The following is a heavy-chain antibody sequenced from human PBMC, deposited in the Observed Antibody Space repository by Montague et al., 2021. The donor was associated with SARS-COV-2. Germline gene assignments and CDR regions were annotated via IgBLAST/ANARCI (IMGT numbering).Heavy chain of an antibody. V-gene: IGHV4-59*11. J-gene: IGHJ4*02. D-gene: IGHD3-10*01. Sequence: SETLSLTCAVYGGSFRSHLWSWIRQSPGKGLEWIGYFDHAGTKKYNPSLKTRVTISGDTSKNQFSLRLTSVTTADTAIYYCARSGGVPVDWGRGSLVTVSS. CDR3: ARSGGVPVD. CDR1: GGSFRSHL. CDR2: FDHAGTK.